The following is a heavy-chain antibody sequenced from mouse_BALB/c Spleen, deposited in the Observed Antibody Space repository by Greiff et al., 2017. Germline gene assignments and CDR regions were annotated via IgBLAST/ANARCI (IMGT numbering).Heavy chain of an antibody. J-gene: IGHJ2*01. CDR3: ARVGITTGYYFDY. D-gene: IGHD2-4*01. CDR2: ISYDGSN. Sequence: DVQLQESGPGLVKPSQSLSLTCSVTGYSITSGYYLNWIRQFPGNKLEWMGYISYDGSNNYNPSLKNRISITRDTSKNQFFLKLNSVTTEDTATYYCARVGITTGYYFDYWGQGTTLTVSS. CDR1: GYSITSGYY. V-gene: IGHV3-6*02.